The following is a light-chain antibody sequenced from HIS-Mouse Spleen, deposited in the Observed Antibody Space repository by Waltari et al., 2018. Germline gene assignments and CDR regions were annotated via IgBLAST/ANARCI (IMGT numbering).Light chain of an antibody. CDR1: SMDVGGYNY. CDR2: DVS. Sequence: QSALTQPASVSGSPGQSITISCTGTSMDVGGYNYVSWYQQHPGKAPKLMIYDVSNRPSGVSNRFSGSKSGNTASLTISGLQAEDEADYYCSSYTSSSTLYVVFGGGTKLTVL. CDR3: SSYTSSSTLYVV. V-gene: IGLV2-14*03. J-gene: IGLJ2*01.